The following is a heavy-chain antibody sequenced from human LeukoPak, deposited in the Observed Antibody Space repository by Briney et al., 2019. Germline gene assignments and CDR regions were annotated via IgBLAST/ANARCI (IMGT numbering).Heavy chain of an antibody. J-gene: IGHJ4*02. CDR3: GRDFDMGITPGDDFDF. CDR1: GFSFSQYW. Sequence: GGSLKLSCAASGFSFSQYWMHWVRQTPGEGLVWVARIKEDGTYTSYADSVKGRFTISRDNARNTVFLQMNSLRAEDAAVYYCGRDFDMGITPGDDFDFWGQGTLVTVSS. V-gene: IGHV3-74*01. D-gene: IGHD3-9*01. CDR2: IKEDGTYT.